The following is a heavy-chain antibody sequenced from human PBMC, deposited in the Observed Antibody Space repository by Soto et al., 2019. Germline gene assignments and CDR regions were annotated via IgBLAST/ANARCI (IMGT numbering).Heavy chain of an antibody. V-gene: IGHV4-34*01. CDR1: GGSFSGYY. CDR2: INHSGGA. Sequence: SETLSLTCAVYGGSFSGYYWSWIRQPPGKGLEWIGEINHSGGADYNPSLKSRVTISVDTSKNQFSLKLSSVTAADTAVYSCARDLVFHYWGQGTLVTVSS. D-gene: IGHD3-9*01. CDR3: ARDLVFHY. J-gene: IGHJ4*02.